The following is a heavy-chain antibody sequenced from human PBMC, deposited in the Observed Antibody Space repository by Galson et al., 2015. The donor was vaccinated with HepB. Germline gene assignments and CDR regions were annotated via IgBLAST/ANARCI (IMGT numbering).Heavy chain of an antibody. CDR2: ISAYNGNT. CDR3: ARVIKLLWFGEPRYYFDY. V-gene: IGHV1-18*01. J-gene: IGHJ4*02. D-gene: IGHD3-10*01. Sequence: SCKASGYTFTSYGISWVRQAPGQGLEWMGWISAYNGNTNYAQKLQGRVTMTTDTSTSTAYMELRSLRSDDTAVYYCARVIKLLWFGEPRYYFDYWGQGTLVTVSS. CDR1: GYTFTSYG.